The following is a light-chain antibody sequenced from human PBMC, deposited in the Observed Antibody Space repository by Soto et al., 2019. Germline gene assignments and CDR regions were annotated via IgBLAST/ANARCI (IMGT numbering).Light chain of an antibody. CDR1: SSDVDGYNY. CDR2: DVS. V-gene: IGLV2-11*01. J-gene: IGLJ2*01. CDR3: CSYAGSYTFVV. Sequence: QSALTQPRSVSGSPGQSVTISCTGTSSDVDGYNYVSWYQQHPGKAPKFMIYDVSKRPSGVPDRFSGSKSGNTASLTISGLQAEDEADYYCCSYAGSYTFVVFGGGTKLTVL.